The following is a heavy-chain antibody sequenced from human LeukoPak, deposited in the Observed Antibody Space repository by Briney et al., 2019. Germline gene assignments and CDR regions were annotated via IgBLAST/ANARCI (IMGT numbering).Heavy chain of an antibody. CDR1: GFTFSSYE. V-gene: IGHV3-73*01. D-gene: IGHD3-22*01. J-gene: IGHJ4*02. CDR3: TRLGYNYDTSGNY. Sequence: GGSLRLSCAASGFTFSSYEMNWVRQASGKGLEWVGRIRSKANNYATTYAASVKDRFTISRDDSKNTAYLQMHSLKTEDTAVYYCTRLGYNYDTSGNYWGQGTLVTVSS. CDR2: IRSKANNYAT.